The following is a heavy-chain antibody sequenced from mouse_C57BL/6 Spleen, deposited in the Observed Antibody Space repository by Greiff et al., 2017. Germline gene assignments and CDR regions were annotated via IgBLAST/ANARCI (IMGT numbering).Heavy chain of an antibody. CDR2: ISDGGSYT. CDR3: ARAYSNYWYFDV. J-gene: IGHJ1*03. Sequence: EVQVVESGGGLVKPGGSLKLSCAASGFTFSSYAMSWVRQTPGKRLEWVATISDGGSYTYYPDNVKGRFTISRDNAKNNLYLQMSHLKSEDTAMYYCARAYSNYWYFDVWGTGTTVTVSS. CDR1: GFTFSSYA. V-gene: IGHV5-4*01. D-gene: IGHD2-5*01.